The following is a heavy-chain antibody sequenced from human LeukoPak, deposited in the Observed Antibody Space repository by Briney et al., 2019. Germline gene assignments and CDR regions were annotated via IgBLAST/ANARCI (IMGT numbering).Heavy chain of an antibody. Sequence: SESLSLTCTVSGASIISGGYYWNWVREHPGKGLEWIGYIYYTGSTYYNPSLKSRLAISLDTSENQFSLNLSSVTAADTAVYYCAGGTKWEVLPGYWGQGTLVTVSS. CDR2: IYYTGST. D-gene: IGHD1-26*01. V-gene: IGHV4-31*03. CDR1: GASIISGGYY. CDR3: AGGTKWEVLPGY. J-gene: IGHJ4*02.